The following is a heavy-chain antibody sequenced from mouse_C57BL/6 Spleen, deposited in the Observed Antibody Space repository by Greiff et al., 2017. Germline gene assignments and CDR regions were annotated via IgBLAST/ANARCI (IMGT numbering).Heavy chain of an antibody. V-gene: IGHV1-81*01. Sequence: QVQLKQSGAELARPGASVKLSCKASGYTFTSYGISWVKQRTGQGLEWIGEIYPRSGNTYYNEKFTGKATLTAANTSRTAYMQLRSLKSEDSAVSFCAKPQLRLPHFDYWGQGTTLTVSS. CDR2: IYPRSGNT. J-gene: IGHJ2*01. CDR3: AKPQLRLPHFDY. CDR1: GYTFTSYG. D-gene: IGHD3-2*02.